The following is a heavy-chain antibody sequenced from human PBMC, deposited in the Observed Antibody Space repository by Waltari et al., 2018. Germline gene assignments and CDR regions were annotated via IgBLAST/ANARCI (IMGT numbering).Heavy chain of an antibody. V-gene: IGHV4-34*01. D-gene: IGHD1-26*01. J-gene: IGHJ4*02. CDR1: GGSFSGSY. CDR3: ARGRKGSGYYFDY. CDR2: INHSGST. Sequence: QVQLQQWGAGLLKPSETLSLTCAVYGGSFSGSYWSWIRQPPGKGLEWMGEINHSGSTNYNPSLKRRVTISVDTSKNQFSLKLSFVTAADTAVYYCARGRKGSGYYFDYWGQGTLVTVSS.